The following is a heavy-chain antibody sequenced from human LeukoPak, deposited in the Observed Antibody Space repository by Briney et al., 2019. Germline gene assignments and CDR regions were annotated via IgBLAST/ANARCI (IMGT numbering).Heavy chain of an antibody. CDR3: AKDISTLRFLEWSLGY. CDR1: GFTFSKYA. CDR2: ISGSGGST. J-gene: IGHJ4*02. D-gene: IGHD3-3*01. V-gene: IGHV3-23*01. Sequence: PGGSLRLSCAASGFTFSKYAMSWVRQAPGKGLEWVSAISGSGGSTYYADSVKGRFTISRDNSKNTLYLQMNSLRAEDTAVYYCAKDISTLRFLEWSLGYWGQGTLVTVSS.